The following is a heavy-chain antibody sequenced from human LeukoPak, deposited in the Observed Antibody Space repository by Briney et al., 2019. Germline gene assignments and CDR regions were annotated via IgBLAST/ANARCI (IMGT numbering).Heavy chain of an antibody. Sequence: GASVKVSCKASGGTFSSYAISWVRQAPGQGLEWMGRIIPILGIANYAQKFQGRVTITADKSTSTAYMELSSLRSEDTAVYYCARDLVEERGYYYDSSGPSGDFDYWGQGTLVTVSS. D-gene: IGHD3-22*01. CDR1: GGTFSSYA. CDR2: IIPILGIA. J-gene: IGHJ4*02. CDR3: ARDLVEERGYYYDSSGPSGDFDY. V-gene: IGHV1-69*04.